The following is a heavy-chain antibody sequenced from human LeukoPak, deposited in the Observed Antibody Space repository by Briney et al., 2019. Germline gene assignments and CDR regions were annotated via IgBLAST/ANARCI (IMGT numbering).Heavy chain of an antibody. Sequence: SETLSLTCAVYGGSFSGYYWSWIRQPPGKGLEWIGEINHSGSTNYNPSLKSRVTISVDTSKNQFSLKLSSVTAADTAVSYCARRVVVTRGYNWFDPWGQGTLVTVSS. CDR3: ARRVVVTRGYNWFDP. J-gene: IGHJ5*02. CDR1: GGSFSGYY. V-gene: IGHV4-34*01. CDR2: INHSGST. D-gene: IGHD3-22*01.